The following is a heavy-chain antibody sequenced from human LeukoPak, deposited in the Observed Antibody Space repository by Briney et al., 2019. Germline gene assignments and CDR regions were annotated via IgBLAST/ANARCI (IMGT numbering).Heavy chain of an antibody. Sequence: ASVKVSCKASGYTLTGYYMHWVRQAPGQGLEWMGWINPNSGGTNYAQKFQGRVTMTRDTSISTAYMELSRLRSDDTAVYYCAREPTSYYDFWSGYSILNYYMDVWGKGTTVTVSS. D-gene: IGHD3-3*01. V-gene: IGHV1-2*02. CDR3: AREPTSYYDFWSGYSILNYYMDV. J-gene: IGHJ6*03. CDR2: INPNSGGT. CDR1: GYTLTGYY.